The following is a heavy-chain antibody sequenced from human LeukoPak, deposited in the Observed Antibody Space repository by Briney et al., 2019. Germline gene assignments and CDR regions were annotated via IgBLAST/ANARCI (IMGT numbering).Heavy chain of an antibody. CDR3: TRLGYNYDTSGNY. Sequence: GGSLRLSCAASGFTFSGSVLHWVRQASGKGLEWVGRIRSKANNYATTYAASVKDRFTISRDDSKNTAYLQMHSLKNEDTAVYYCTRLGYNYDTSGNYWGQGTLVTVSS. CDR1: GFTFSGSV. J-gene: IGHJ4*02. D-gene: IGHD3-22*01. CDR2: IRSKANNYAT. V-gene: IGHV3-73*01.